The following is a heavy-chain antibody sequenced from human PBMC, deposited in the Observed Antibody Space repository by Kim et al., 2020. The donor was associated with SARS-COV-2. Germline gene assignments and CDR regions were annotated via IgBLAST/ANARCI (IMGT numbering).Heavy chain of an antibody. CDR3: ARTEIAAAVSVIDY. D-gene: IGHD6-13*01. CDR2: IYYSGST. Sequence: SETLSLTCTVSGGSISSGGYYWSWIRQHPGKGLEWIGYIYYSGSTYYNPSLKSRVTISVDTSKNQFSLKLSSVTAADTAVYYCARTEIAAAVSVIDYWGQGTLVTVSS. V-gene: IGHV4-31*03. CDR1: GGSISSGGYY. J-gene: IGHJ4*02.